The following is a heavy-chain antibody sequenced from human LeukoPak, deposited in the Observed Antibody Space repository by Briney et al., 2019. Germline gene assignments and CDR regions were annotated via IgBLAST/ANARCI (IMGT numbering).Heavy chain of an antibody. J-gene: IGHJ4*02. CDR3: AKVPRPDYYFDD. V-gene: IGHV3-23*01. CDR2: ICGSGDRT. CDR1: GFTLSRYD. Sequence: PGGSLRLSCSASGFTLSRYDMSWVRQAPGKGEGWGSGICGSGDRTIYADSVRGRLTISRDQSRNILYLQMGSLRAEDTAVYYCAKVPRPDYYFDDWGQGSLVTVSS.